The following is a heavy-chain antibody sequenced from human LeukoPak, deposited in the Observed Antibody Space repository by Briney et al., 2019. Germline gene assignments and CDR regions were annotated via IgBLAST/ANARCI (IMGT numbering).Heavy chain of an antibody. CDR2: INSDGSST. Sequence: GGSLRLSCAASGFTFSSYWMHWVRQAPGKGLVWVSRINSDGSSTSYADSVKGRFTISRDNAKNSLYLQMNSLRAEDTAVYYCARTYYYGSGSYGFDYWGQGTLVTVSS. V-gene: IGHV3-74*01. J-gene: IGHJ4*02. CDR3: ARTYYYGSGSYGFDY. D-gene: IGHD3-10*01. CDR1: GFTFSSYW.